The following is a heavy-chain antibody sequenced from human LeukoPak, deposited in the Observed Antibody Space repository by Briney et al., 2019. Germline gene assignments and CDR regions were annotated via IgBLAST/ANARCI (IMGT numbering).Heavy chain of an antibody. V-gene: IGHV4-59*08. CDR3: ARHSTTVVTENWFDP. J-gene: IGHJ5*02. CDR2: IYYSGST. D-gene: IGHD4-23*01. CDR1: GGSISSCY. Sequence: SETLSLTCTVSGGSISSCYWSWIRQPPGKGLEWIGYIYYSGSTNYNPSLKSRVTISVDTSKNQFSLKLSSVTAADTAVYYCARHSTTVVTENWFDPWGQGTLVTVSS.